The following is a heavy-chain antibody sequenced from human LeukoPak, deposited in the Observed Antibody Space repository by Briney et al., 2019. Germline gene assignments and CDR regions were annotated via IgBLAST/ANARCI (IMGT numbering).Heavy chain of an antibody. CDR1: GYTFTSYD. D-gene: IGHD6-6*01. CDR2: MNPNSGNT. V-gene: IGHV1-8*01. Sequence: ASVKVSCKASGYTFTSYDINWVRQATGQGLEWMGWMNPNSGNTNYAQKLQGRVTMTTDTSTSTAYMELRSLRSDDTAVYYCARGIAARPDWFDHWGQGTLVTVSS. CDR3: ARGIAARPDWFDH. J-gene: IGHJ5*02.